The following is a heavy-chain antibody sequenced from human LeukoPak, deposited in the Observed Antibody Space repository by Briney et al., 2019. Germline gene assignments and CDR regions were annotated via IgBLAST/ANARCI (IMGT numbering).Heavy chain of an antibody. CDR3: ARLEGIEDSSGYS. CDR2: IYYSGST. Sequence: NPSETLSLTCTVSGGSISSYYWSWIRQPPGKGLEWIGYIYYSGSTNYNPSLKSRVTISVDTSKNQFSLKLSSVTAADTAVYYCARLEGIEDSSGYSWGQGTLVIVSS. CDR1: GGSISSYY. V-gene: IGHV4-59*08. D-gene: IGHD3-22*01. J-gene: IGHJ4*02.